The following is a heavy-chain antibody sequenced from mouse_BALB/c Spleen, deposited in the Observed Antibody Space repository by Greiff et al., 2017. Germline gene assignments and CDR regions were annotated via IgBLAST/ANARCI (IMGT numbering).Heavy chain of an antibody. CDR3: ARESLYYYGSSPIYAMDY. CDR2: ISDGGSYT. Sequence: EVQRVESGGGLVKPGGSLKLSCAASGFTFSDYYMYWVRQTPEKRLEWVATISDGGSYTYYPDSVKGRFTISRDNAKNNLYLQMSSLKSEDTAMYYCARESLYYYGSSPIYAMDYWGQGTSVTVSS. CDR1: GFTFSDYY. J-gene: IGHJ4*01. D-gene: IGHD1-1*01. V-gene: IGHV5-4*02.